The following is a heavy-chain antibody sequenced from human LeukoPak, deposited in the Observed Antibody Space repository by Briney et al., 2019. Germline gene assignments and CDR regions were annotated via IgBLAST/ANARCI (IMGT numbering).Heavy chain of an antibody. Sequence: GGSLRLSCAASGFTFSSYGMHWVRQAPGKGLEWVSSISSSSSYIYYADSVKGRFTISRDNAKNSLYLQMNSLRAEDTAVYYCARDLIGIAAAGTPDAFDIWGQGTMVTVSS. CDR2: ISSSSSYI. V-gene: IGHV3-21*01. J-gene: IGHJ3*02. D-gene: IGHD6-13*01. CDR3: ARDLIGIAAAGTPDAFDI. CDR1: GFTFSSYG.